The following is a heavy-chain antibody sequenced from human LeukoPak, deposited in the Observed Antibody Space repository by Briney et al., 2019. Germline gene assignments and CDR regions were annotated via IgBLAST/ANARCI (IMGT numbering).Heavy chain of an antibody. CDR2: ILPSVANT. D-gene: IGHD6-19*01. J-gene: IGHJ5*02. CDR1: GFTFSSYD. Sequence: GGSLRLSCAASGFTFSSYDMTWVRPPPGRGLGWVSSILPSVANTYYGDSVKGRFTISRDNAKNTVYLQMNSMRVGDTAVYYCARVAGWHWFDPWGQGTLVTVS. CDR3: ARVAGWHWFDP. V-gene: IGHV3-23*01.